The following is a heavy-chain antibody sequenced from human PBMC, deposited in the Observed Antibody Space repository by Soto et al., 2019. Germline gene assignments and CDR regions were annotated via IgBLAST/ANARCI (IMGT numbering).Heavy chain of an antibody. V-gene: IGHV3-23*01. CDR1: GFTFSSYA. D-gene: IGHD2-15*01. J-gene: IGHJ4*02. CDR3: AKDRPHCSGGSCYDVGFDY. CDR2: FSGSGGST. Sequence: PGGSLRLSCAASGFTFSSYAMSWVRQAPGKGLEWVSAFSGSGGSTYYAYSVKGRFTISRDNSKNTLYLQMNSLRAEDTAVYYCAKDRPHCSGGSCYDVGFDYWGQGTLVTVSS.